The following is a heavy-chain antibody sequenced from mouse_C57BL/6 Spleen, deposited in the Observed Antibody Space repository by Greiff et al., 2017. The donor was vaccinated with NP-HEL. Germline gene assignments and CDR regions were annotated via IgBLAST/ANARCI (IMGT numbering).Heavy chain of an antibody. Sequence: EVMLVESGGGLVKPGGSLKLSCAASGFTFSDYGMHWVRQAPEKGLEWVAYISSGSSTIYYADTVKGRFTISRDNAKNTLFLQMTSLRSEDTAMYYCARRDSNFYYAMDYWGQGTSVTVSS. J-gene: IGHJ4*01. D-gene: IGHD2-5*01. CDR3: ARRDSNFYYAMDY. V-gene: IGHV5-17*01. CDR2: ISSGSSTI. CDR1: GFTFSDYG.